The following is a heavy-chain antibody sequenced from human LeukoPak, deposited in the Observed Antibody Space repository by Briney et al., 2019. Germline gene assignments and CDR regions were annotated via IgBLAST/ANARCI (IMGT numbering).Heavy chain of an antibody. V-gene: IGHV3-21*01. D-gene: IGHD6-13*01. J-gene: IGHJ4*02. CDR3: ARGLRAHIAAAGL. CDR2: ISTSSSYI. CDR1: GFALSSYS. Sequence: GGSLRLSCAASGFALSSYSMNWVRPAPGEGREWVSSISTSSSYIYYADSLKGRFTISRDNAKNSLYLQMNSLRAEDTAVYYCARGLRAHIAAAGLWGQGTLVTVSS.